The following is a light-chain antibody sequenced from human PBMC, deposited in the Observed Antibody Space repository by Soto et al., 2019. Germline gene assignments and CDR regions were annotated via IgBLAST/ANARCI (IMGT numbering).Light chain of an antibody. CDR1: SSNIGSNY. CDR2: RHN. V-gene: IGLV1-47*01. Sequence: QSVLTQPPSVSETPGQRVTISCSGRSSNIGSNYVCWYQQVPGTAPKLLIHRHNQRPSGVPDRFSGSKSGTSASLAISGLRSEDEADYYCQVCDTNSDLYVFGPGTKLTVL. CDR3: QVCDTNSDLYV. J-gene: IGLJ1*01.